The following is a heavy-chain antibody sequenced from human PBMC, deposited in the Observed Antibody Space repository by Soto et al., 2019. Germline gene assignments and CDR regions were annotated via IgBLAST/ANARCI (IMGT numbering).Heavy chain of an antibody. CDR1: GFSLSTSGVG. D-gene: IGHD3-22*01. Sequence: QITLKESGPTLVKPSQTLTLTCTFSGFSLSTSGVGVGWIRQPPGKALEWLALIYWDDDKRYSPSLKSRLTRTKDTAENQVVLTLTNVDRVDTATDYGAHMRVTMIVGAGHFHHWGQGTLVTVSS. J-gene: IGHJ1*01. CDR3: AHMRVTMIVGAGHFHH. V-gene: IGHV2-5*02. CDR2: IYWDDDK.